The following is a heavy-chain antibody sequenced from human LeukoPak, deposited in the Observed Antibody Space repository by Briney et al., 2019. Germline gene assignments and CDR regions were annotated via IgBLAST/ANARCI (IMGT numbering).Heavy chain of an antibody. V-gene: IGHV3-33*01. CDR2: ILSDGSKE. CDR3: TRDLVGATSDF. Sequence: PGGSLRLSCAASGFTFSSYGMHWVRQAPGKGLEWVAVILSDGSKEFYTDSVKGRFTISRDNAKNTLYLQMNSLRADDTAVYHCTRDLVGATSDFWGQGTLVTVSS. CDR1: GFTFSSYG. J-gene: IGHJ4*02. D-gene: IGHD1-26*01.